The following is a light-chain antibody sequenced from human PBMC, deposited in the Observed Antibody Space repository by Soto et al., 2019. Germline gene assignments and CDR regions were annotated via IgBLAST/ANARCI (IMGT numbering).Light chain of an antibody. Sequence: QSALTQPASVSGSPGQSITISCTGTSSDVGDYNYVSWYQQHPGKAPKVMIYDVSNRPARVSHRVSGPKCDNPASQTISGLLAEDEADSYCGSHTSSTTLVFGPGPKLTLL. CDR1: SSDVGDYNY. CDR2: DVS. V-gene: IGLV2-14*01. CDR3: GSHTSSTTLV. J-gene: IGLJ1*01.